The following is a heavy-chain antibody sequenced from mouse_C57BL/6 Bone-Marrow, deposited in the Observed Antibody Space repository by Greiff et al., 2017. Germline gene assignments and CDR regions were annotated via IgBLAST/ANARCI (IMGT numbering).Heavy chain of an antibody. V-gene: IGHV1-26*01. Sequence: EVQLQQSGPELVKPGASVKISCKASGYTFTDYYVNWVKQSHGKSLEWIGDINPNNGGTSYNQKFKGKATLTVDKSSSTAYMELRSLTSEDSAVYYCARSAGIYYYGSSPFAYWGQGTLVTVSA. CDR1: GYTFTDYY. J-gene: IGHJ3*01. CDR3: ARSAGIYYYGSSPFAY. D-gene: IGHD1-1*01. CDR2: INPNNGGT.